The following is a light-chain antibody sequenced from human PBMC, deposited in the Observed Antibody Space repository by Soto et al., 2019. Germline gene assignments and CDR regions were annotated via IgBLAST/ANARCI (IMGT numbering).Light chain of an antibody. CDR3: SLYASSNTFM. V-gene: IGLV2-23*02. Sequence: QSALTQPASVSGSPGQSITISCTGTSSDIGRYNLVSWYQQHPGKPPKLMIYEATKRPSGVSNRFSGSKSGNTASLTISGLQAEDEADHYCSLYASSNTFMFGGGTKLTVL. J-gene: IGLJ3*02. CDR2: EAT. CDR1: SSDIGRYNL.